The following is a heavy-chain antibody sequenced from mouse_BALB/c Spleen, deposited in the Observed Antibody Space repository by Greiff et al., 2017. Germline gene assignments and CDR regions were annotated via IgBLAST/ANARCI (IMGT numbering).Heavy chain of an antibody. CDR1: GYTFTGED. CDR3: YCWDGYDGAVFL. V-gene: IGHV1S81*02. D-gene: IGHD2-2*01. CDR2: LNPSNGGT. Sequence: VPVQPSGAELVKPGASVKLSCKASGYTFTGEDQYWVKQRPGQGLEWIGELNPSNGGTNFNEKFKSKATLTVDISSSTAYMQLSSLTSEDSAVYGTYCWDGYDGAVFLGGQGTTVTVSA. J-gene: IGHJ2*01.